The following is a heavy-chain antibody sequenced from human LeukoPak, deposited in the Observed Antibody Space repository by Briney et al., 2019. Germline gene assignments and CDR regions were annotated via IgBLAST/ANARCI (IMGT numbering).Heavy chain of an antibody. Sequence: GSLRLSCAASGFTFSSYAMTWVRQAPGKGLEWVSSISGSGGSRDYADSVKGRFTISRDNSKNTLYLQMNSLRAEDTAVYYCAKKVGAITRSYYYYYYMDVWGKGTTVTISS. CDR1: GFTFSSYA. V-gene: IGHV3-23*01. CDR2: ISGSGGSR. CDR3: AKKVGAITRSYYYYYYMDV. J-gene: IGHJ6*03. D-gene: IGHD1-26*01.